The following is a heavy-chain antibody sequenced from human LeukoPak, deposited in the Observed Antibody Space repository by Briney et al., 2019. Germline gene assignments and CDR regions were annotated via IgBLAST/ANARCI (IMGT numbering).Heavy chain of an antibody. CDR3: ARVLRYCSGGNCYSGGLGYMDV. Sequence: GGSLRLSCAASAFTFSSYGMSWVRQAPGKGLEWVSAISGDGRDIFYADAVKGRFTISRDNSKNTLYLQMNSLRAEDTAVYYCARVLRYCSGGNCYSGGLGYMDVWGKGTTVTISS. J-gene: IGHJ6*03. V-gene: IGHV3-23*01. CDR1: AFTFSSYG. CDR2: ISGDGRDI. D-gene: IGHD2-15*01.